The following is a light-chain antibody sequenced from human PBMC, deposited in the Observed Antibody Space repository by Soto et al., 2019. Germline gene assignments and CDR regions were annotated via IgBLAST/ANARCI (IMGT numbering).Light chain of an antibody. CDR1: QTISSW. V-gene: IGKV1-5*03. CDR2: KAS. CDR3: QHYNSYSEA. J-gene: IGKJ1*01. Sequence: DIQLTKSPSTLSGSVGDRVAITCRASQTISSWVAWYQQTPGKAPKLLIYKASTLTSGVPSRFSGMGAGTESTLTISSLQPDDFATYYCQHYNSYSEAFGQGTKMDIK.